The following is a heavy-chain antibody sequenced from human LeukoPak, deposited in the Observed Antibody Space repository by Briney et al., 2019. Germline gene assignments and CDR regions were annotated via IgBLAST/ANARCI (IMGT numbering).Heavy chain of an antibody. CDR3: ARDSSKPRYYYYYYYMDV. V-gene: IGHV1-8*01. D-gene: IGHD2-21*01. J-gene: IGHJ6*03. CDR2: MNPNSGNT. Sequence: GASVKVSCKASGYTFTSYDINWARQATGQGLEWMGWMNPNSGNTGYAQKFQGRVTMTRNTSISTAYMELSSLRSEDTAVYYCARDSSKPRYYYYYYYMDVWGKGTTVTVSS. CDR1: GYTFTSYD.